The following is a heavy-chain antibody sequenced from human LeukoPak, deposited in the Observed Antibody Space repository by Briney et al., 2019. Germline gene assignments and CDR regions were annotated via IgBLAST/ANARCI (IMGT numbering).Heavy chain of an antibody. V-gene: IGHV3-15*01. D-gene: IGHD3-10*01. Sequence: GGSLRPSCAASGFTFSNGWMNWVRQAPGKGLEWVGRVKSKTDGGTTDYAEPVKGRFTVSRGDSKNTLYLEMNSLKTEDTAVYYCTASHYYGSGSPTFDYWGQGTLVTVSS. CDR3: TASHYYGSGSPTFDY. CDR2: VKSKTDGGTT. CDR1: GFTFSNGW. J-gene: IGHJ4*02.